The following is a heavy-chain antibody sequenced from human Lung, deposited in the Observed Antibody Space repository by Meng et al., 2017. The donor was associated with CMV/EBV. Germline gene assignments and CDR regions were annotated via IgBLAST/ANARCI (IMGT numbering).Heavy chain of an antibody. CDR2: VRNDGSKK. V-gene: IGHV3-30*02. CDR3: AKDDDSAGYYFAYY. D-gene: IGHD3-9*01. Sequence: GGSXRLXCVESGFTFSRYGMHWVRQAPGKGLEWVAFVRNDGSKKYYADCVKGRFTISRDNSKNTLYLQMNSLRSEDTAVYFCAKDDDSAGYYFAYYLGQGXLVTVSS. CDR1: GFTFSRYG. J-gene: IGHJ4*02.